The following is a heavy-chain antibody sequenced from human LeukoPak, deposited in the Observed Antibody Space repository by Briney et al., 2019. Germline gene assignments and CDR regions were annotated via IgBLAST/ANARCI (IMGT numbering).Heavy chain of an antibody. CDR3: AKDYDTMGYYFDY. J-gene: IGHJ4*02. CDR1: GFTFDDYA. CDR2: ISWNSGSI. D-gene: IGHD3-22*01. V-gene: IGHV3-9*01. Sequence: GGSLRLSCAASGFTFDDYAMHWVRQAPGKGLEWVSGISWNSGSIGYADSVKGRFTISRDNAKNSLYLQMNSLRAEDTALYYCAKDYDTMGYYFDYWAREPWSPSPQ.